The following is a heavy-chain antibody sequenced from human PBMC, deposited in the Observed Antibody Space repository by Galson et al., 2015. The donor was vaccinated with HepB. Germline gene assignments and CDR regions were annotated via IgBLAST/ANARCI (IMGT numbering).Heavy chain of an antibody. CDR2: ISYDGSNK. V-gene: IGHV3-30*18. J-gene: IGHJ4*02. CDR3: AKEMRGYSYGYLVGY. CDR1: GFTFSSYG. D-gene: IGHD5-18*01. Sequence: SLRLSCAASGFTFSSYGMHWVRQAPGKGLEWVAVISYDGSNKYYADSVKGRFTISRDNSKNTLYLQMNSLRAEDTAVYYCAKEMRGYSYGYLVGYWGQGTLVTVSS.